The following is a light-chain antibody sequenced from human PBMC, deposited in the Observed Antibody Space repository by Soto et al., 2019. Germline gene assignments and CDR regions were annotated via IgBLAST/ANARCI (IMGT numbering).Light chain of an antibody. CDR1: QGVSSSY. J-gene: IGKJ1*01. V-gene: IGKV3-20*01. Sequence: EIVLTQSPGTLSLSPGQRATLSCRASQGVSSSYLAWYQQKPGQAPRLLIYGASTRAAGIPDRFSGSGSGTDFTLTISRLEPEDFAVYYCHQYTTSQPWTFGQGTRVDFK. CDR3: HQYTTSQPWT. CDR2: GAS.